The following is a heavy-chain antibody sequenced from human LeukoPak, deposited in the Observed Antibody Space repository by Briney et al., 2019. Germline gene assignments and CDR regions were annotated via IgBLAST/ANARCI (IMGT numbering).Heavy chain of an antibody. D-gene: IGHD4-23*01. CDR1: GASISSWY. Sequence: SETLSLTCTVSGASISSWYWSWIRQPPGKGLEWIGYIYGSGNTNYNPSLKSRVTMSIDTSKNQFSLKLTSVTAADTATYYCARETSLAGFAGGLGFNYWGQGILVTVSS. V-gene: IGHV4-59*01. J-gene: IGHJ4*02. CDR3: ARETSLAGFAGGLGFNY. CDR2: IYGSGNT.